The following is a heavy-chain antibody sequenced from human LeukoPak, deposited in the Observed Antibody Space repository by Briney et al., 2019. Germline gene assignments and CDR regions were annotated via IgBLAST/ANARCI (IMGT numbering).Heavy chain of an antibody. V-gene: IGHV4-34*01. J-gene: IGHJ4*02. D-gene: IGHD3-22*01. CDR2: INHSEST. CDR1: SGSFSGYY. Sequence: SETLSLTCAVFSGSFSGYYWSWIRQPPGKGLEWIGEINHSESTNYNPSLKSRVTISVDTSKNQFSLKLSSVTAADTAIYYCARENPSGYYNRPIDYWGQGTLVTVSS. CDR3: ARENPSGYYNRPIDY.